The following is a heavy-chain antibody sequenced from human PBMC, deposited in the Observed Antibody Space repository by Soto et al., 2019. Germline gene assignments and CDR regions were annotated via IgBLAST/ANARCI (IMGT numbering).Heavy chain of an antibody. V-gene: IGHV3-21*01. CDR1: GFTFSSYS. J-gene: IGHJ3*02. CDR2: ISSSSSYI. CDR3: ARGPIFGVVTDAFDI. D-gene: IGHD3-3*01. Sequence: SCAASGFTFSSYSMNWVRQAPGKGLEWVSSISSSSSYIYYADSVKGRFTISRDNAKNSLYLQMNSLRAEDTAVYYCARGPIFGVVTDAFDIWGQGTMVTVSS.